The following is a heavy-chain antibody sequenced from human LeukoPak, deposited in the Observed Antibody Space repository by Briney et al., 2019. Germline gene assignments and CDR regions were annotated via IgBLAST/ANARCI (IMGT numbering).Heavy chain of an antibody. J-gene: IGHJ6*02. D-gene: IGHD1-1*01. CDR1: GYTFTSYA. Sequence: ASVKVSCKASGYTFTSYAMNWVRQAPGQGLEWMGWINTNTGNPTYAQGFPGRFVFSLDTSVSTAYLQISGLEAEDTAVYYCARPNSYQNYYYYYAMDVWGQGTTVTVSS. CDR3: ARPNSYQNYYYYYAMDV. CDR2: INTNTGNP. V-gene: IGHV7-4-1*02.